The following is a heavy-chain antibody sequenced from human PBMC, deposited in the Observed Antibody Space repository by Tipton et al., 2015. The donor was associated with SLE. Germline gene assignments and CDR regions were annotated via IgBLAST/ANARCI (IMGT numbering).Heavy chain of an antibody. CDR1: GGSFSGYY. CDR3: ARVGVGADYYYGMDV. J-gene: IGHJ6*02. CDR2: INHSGST. D-gene: IGHD1-26*01. V-gene: IGHV4-34*01. Sequence: TLSLTCAVYGGSFSGYYWSWIRQPPGKGLEWIGEINHSGSTNYNPSPKSRVTISVDTSKNQFSLKLSSVTAADTAVYYCARVGVGADYYYGMDVWGQGTTVTVSS.